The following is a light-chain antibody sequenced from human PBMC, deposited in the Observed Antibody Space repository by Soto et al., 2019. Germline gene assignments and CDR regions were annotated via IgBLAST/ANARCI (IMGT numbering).Light chain of an antibody. CDR1: QSLGHF. Sequence: DIMLTQSPATLSLSPGESATLSCRASQSLGHFLVWYQQKPGQAPRLLISDASKRATGIPARFSGSGSGTDFTLSINSLQPEASAVYYCQQRSNWPVSFGGGNKVEIK. CDR2: DAS. CDR3: QQRSNWPVS. V-gene: IGKV3-11*01. J-gene: IGKJ4*01.